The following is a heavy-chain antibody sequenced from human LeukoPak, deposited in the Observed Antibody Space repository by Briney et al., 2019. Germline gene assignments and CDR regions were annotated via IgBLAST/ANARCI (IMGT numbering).Heavy chain of an antibody. J-gene: IGHJ4*02. V-gene: IGHV3-23*03. Sequence: PGGSLRLSCAASGFTFSNYGVHWVRQAPGKGLEWVSVIYSGGSTYYADSVKGRFTISRDNSKNTLYLQMNSLRAEDTAVYYCAKTPGIAAAGTYWGQGTLVTVSS. CDR2: IYSGGST. CDR3: AKTPGIAAAGTY. D-gene: IGHD6-13*01. CDR1: GFTFSNYG.